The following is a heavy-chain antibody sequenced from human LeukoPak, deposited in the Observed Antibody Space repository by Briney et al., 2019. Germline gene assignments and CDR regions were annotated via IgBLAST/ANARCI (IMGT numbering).Heavy chain of an antibody. D-gene: IGHD6-6*01. Sequence: GASVKVSCKASGYTFTSYYMHWVRQAPGQGLEWMGIINPSGGSTSYAQKFQGRVTMTRDTSTSTVYMELSSLRPEDTAVYYCARDLIAAHWFDPWGQGTLVTVSS. CDR2: INPSGGST. V-gene: IGHV1-46*01. J-gene: IGHJ5*02. CDR1: GYTFTSYY. CDR3: ARDLIAAHWFDP.